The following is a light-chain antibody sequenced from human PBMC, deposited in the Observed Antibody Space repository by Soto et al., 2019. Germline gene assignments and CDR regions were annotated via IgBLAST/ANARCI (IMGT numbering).Light chain of an antibody. CDR2: DAS. CDR3: QQYGSSTGT. V-gene: IGKV3-20*01. CDR1: QGVSSY. Sequence: EIVLTQSPATLSLSPGERATVSCRASQGVSSYLAWYQQKPGQAPRLLIYDASSRATGVPDRFSGSGSGTDFTLTISRLEPEDFAVYYCQQYGSSTGTFGQGTKVDIK. J-gene: IGKJ1*01.